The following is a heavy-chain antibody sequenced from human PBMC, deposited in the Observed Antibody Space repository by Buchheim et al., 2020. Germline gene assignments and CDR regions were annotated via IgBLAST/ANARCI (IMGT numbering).Heavy chain of an antibody. D-gene: IGHD1-26*01. V-gene: IGHV3-23*01. CDR1: GFTFSSYA. J-gene: IGHJ4*02. Sequence: EVQLLESGGGLVQPGGSLRLSCAASGFTFSSYAMSWVRQAPGKGLEWVSAISGSGGSTYYADSVKGRFTISRDNSKNTLYLQMNSLRAEETAVYYCAKAPPQSGSYYPNTYFDYWGKGTL. CDR2: ISGSGGST. CDR3: AKAPPQSGSYYPNTYFDY.